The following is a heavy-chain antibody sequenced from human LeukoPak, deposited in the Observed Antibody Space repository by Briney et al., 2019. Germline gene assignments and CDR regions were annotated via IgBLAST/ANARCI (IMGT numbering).Heavy chain of an antibody. CDR3: ARDKGPYWYFDL. J-gene: IGHJ2*01. Sequence: SETLSLTCTVSDGSITSYYWNWIRQPPGKGLECIGNIYNSGSTDYNPSLKSRVTISVNLSKNQISLKLTSVTAADTAVYYCARDKGPYWYFDLWGRGTLVTVSS. CDR2: IYNSGST. CDR1: DGSITSYY. V-gene: IGHV4-59*01.